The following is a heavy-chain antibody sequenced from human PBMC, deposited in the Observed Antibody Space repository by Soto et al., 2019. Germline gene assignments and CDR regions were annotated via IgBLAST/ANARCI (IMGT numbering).Heavy chain of an antibody. CDR3: ARVKYDILTGYSFYYYYGMDV. J-gene: IGHJ6*02. V-gene: IGHV1-8*01. Sequence: ASVKVSCKASGYTFTSYDINWVRQATGQGLEWMGWMNPNCGNTGYAQKFQGRVTMTTNTSMSTAYMELSSLRSEDTAVYYCARVKYDILTGYSFYYYYGMDVWGQGTTVTVSS. CDR1: GYTFTSYD. D-gene: IGHD3-9*01. CDR2: MNPNCGNT.